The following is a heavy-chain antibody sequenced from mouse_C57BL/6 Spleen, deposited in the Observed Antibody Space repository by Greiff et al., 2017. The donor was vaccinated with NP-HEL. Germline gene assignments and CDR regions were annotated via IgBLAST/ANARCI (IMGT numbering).Heavy chain of an antibody. D-gene: IGHD1-1*01. V-gene: IGHV1-81*01. CDR1: GYTFTSYG. J-gene: IGHJ4*01. CDR3: AKEGGSSYPLYAMDY. Sequence: VKLQESGAELARPGASVKLSCKASGYTFTSYGISWVKQRTGQGLECIGEIFPRSGITYYNEKFKGKATLTADKSSSTAYMELRSLTSEDSAVYFCAKEGGSSYPLYAMDYWGQGTSVTVSS. CDR2: IFPRSGIT.